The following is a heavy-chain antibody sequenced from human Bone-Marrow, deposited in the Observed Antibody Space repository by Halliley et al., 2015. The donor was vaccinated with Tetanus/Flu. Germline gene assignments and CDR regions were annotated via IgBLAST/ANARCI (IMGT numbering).Heavy chain of an antibody. V-gene: IGHV3-23*01. CDR1: GFTFSTFP. CDR2: ISGSGAET. J-gene: IGHJ3*02. CDR3: AKDQDVRYFVSSDCFDI. Sequence: SLRLSCAASGFTFSTFPMSWVRQAPGKGLEWVSAISGSGAETIYADSVKGRFTISRDNSKNTLYVQMNSLRAEDTAIYYCAKDQDVRYFVSSDCFDIWGQGTMVPVST. D-gene: IGHD3-9*01.